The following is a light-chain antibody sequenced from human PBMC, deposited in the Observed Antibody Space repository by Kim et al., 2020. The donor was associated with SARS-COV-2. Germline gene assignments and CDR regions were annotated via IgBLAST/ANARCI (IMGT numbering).Light chain of an antibody. CDR3: QSYDISNVI. V-gene: IGLV6-57*03. CDR2: EDT. CDR1: SGKTADNY. Sequence: GTTVTITCNRTSGKTADNYVQWYQHRPGSAPTIVIYEDTERPSGVPDRFSGSIDTSSSSASLTISGLKTEDEADYYCQSYDISNVIFGGGTQLTVL. J-gene: IGLJ2*01.